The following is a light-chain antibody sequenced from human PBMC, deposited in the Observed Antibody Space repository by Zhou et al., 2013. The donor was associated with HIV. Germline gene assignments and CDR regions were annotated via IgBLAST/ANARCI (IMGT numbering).Light chain of an antibody. Sequence: EIVLTQSPGTLSLSPGERATLSCRASQSLTKNYLGWYQQKPGQAPRLLIYSSSSRAPGIPDRFSGGGSGTDFTLTISRLEPEDFAVYYCQQYDGSPSFGPGTKVDIK. CDR2: SSS. V-gene: IGKV3-20*01. J-gene: IGKJ3*01. CDR1: QSLTKNY. CDR3: QQYDGSPS.